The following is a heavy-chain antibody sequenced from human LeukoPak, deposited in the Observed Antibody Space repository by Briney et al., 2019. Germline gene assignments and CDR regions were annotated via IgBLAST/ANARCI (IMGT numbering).Heavy chain of an antibody. CDR2: INHSGSS. D-gene: IGHD4-17*01. J-gene: IGHJ4*02. CDR3: AILNYGDSDRYFDY. V-gene: IGHV4-34*01. Sequence: SETVSLTCAVYVGSFSGNQWSWIRHPPRKGREWIGAINHSGSSYYNPSLKSRVTISVDTSKNQFSLKLSSVTAADTAVYYCAILNYGDSDRYFDYWGQGTLVTVSS. CDR1: VGSFSGNQ.